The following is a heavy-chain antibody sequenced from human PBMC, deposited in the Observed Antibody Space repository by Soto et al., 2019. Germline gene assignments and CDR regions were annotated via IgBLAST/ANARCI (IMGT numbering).Heavy chain of an antibody. J-gene: IGHJ2*01. CDR1: GGSFGGYY. D-gene: IGHD3-9*01. Sequence: QLQQWGAGPLRPLETLSLTCGVSGGSFGGYYWAWIRQSPEKGLEWMGEINDRGSVNYNPSLKSRLSISVDTSMSHYSLTLRSVTAADTAIYYCARESHDILTGPPWVWYFDLWGRGTLVTVSS. CDR3: ARESHDILTGPPWVWYFDL. V-gene: IGHV4-34*02. CDR2: INDRGSV.